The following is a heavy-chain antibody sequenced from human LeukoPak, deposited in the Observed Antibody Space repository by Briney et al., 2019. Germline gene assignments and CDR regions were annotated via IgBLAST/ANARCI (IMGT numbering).Heavy chain of an antibody. Sequence: GGSLRLSCAASGFTFSSYGMSWVRQAPGKGVEWVSGISGSGGSTYYADSVKGRFTISRDNSKNTLYLQMNSLRAEDTAVYYCAKDNYGSSVYWGQGTLVTVSS. CDR1: GFTFSSYG. CDR2: ISGSGGST. D-gene: IGHD3-10*01. CDR3: AKDNYGSSVY. V-gene: IGHV3-23*01. J-gene: IGHJ4*02.